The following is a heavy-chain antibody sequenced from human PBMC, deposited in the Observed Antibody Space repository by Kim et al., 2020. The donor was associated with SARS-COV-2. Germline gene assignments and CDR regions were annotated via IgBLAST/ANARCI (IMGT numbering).Heavy chain of an antibody. D-gene: IGHD6-13*01. Sequence: KKFQGRVTMTEDTSTDTAYMELSSLRSEDTAVYYCATGPAIAAAATGWFDPWGQGTLVTVSS. CDR3: ATGPAIAAAATGWFDP. J-gene: IGHJ5*02. V-gene: IGHV1-24*01.